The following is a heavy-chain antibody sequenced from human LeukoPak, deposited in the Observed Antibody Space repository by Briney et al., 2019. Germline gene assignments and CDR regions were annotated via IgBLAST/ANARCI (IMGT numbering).Heavy chain of an antibody. D-gene: IGHD3-22*01. V-gene: IGHV1-69*04. CDR3: AREVGPITTYDSSGYYLDY. CDR1: GFTFSSYA. Sequence: AGGSLRLSCAASGFTFSSYAISWVRQAPGQGLEWMGRIIPILGIANYAQKFQGRVTITADKSTSTAYMELGSLRSEDTAVYYCAREVGPITTYDSSGYYLDYWGQGTLVTVSS. J-gene: IGHJ4*02. CDR2: IIPILGIA.